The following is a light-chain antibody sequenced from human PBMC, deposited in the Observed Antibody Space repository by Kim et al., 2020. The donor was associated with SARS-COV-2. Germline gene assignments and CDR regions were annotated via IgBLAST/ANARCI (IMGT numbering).Light chain of an antibody. J-gene: IGKJ1*01. Sequence: ELVMTQSLATLSVSPGERATLSCRASQSVSSNLAWYQQKPGQAPRLLIYGASTRATGIPARFSGSGSGTEFTLTISSLQSEDFAVYYCQHHRTFGQGTKVDIK. CDR2: GAS. V-gene: IGKV3-15*01. CDR1: QSVSSN. CDR3: QHHRT.